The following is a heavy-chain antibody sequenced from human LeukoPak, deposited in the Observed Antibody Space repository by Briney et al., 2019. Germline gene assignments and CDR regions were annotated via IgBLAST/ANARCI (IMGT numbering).Heavy chain of an antibody. CDR2: ISDSGTTI. V-gene: IGHV3-11*04. Sequence: GGSLRLSCAASGFSFSDHHMSWIRQAPGKGLEWVSYISDSGTTIYQADSVKGRFSISRDNARNSLFLQMNTLRAEDTAVYYCARDSGLTMINDAFDMWGQGTLVTVSS. CDR3: ARDSGLTMINDAFDM. CDR1: GFSFSDHH. J-gene: IGHJ3*02. D-gene: IGHD3-22*01.